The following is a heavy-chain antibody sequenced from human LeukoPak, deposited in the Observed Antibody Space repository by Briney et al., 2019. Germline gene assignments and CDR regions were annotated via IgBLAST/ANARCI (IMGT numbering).Heavy chain of an antibody. J-gene: IGHJ6*02. CDR2: IYYSGST. CDR1: GGSISSYY. Sequence: SETLSLTCTVSGGSISSYYWSWIRQPPGEGLEWIGYIYYSGSTNYNPSLKSRVTISVDTSKNQFSLKLSSVTAADTAAYYCATQNYVAGTVCYYYGMDVWGQGTTVTVSS. V-gene: IGHV4-59*08. D-gene: IGHD6-19*01. CDR3: ATQNYVAGTVCYYYGMDV.